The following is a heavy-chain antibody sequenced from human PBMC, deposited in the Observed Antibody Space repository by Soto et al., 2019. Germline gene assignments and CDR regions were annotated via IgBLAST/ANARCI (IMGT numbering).Heavy chain of an antibody. Sequence: PWETLFLTSAVSGYSISSRFYWGWIRQPPGKGLEWIGSIYHSGNAYYSPSLRSRVTISVDTSKNQFSLKLNSATAADTAIYYCARHYSSSSGWFDPWGQGTLVTVSS. CDR1: GYSISSRFY. D-gene: IGHD6-6*01. CDR2: IYHSGNA. CDR3: ARHYSSSSGWFDP. V-gene: IGHV4-38-2*01. J-gene: IGHJ5*02.